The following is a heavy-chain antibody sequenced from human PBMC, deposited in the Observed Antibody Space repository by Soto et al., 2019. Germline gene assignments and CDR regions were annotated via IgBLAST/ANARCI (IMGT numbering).Heavy chain of an antibody. Sequence: SETLSLTCTVSGASINNYYWSWIRQPPGKGLEWIGYIYHSGSTDYNPSLKSRVTISVDPSKTQFSLRLSSVTAADTAVYYCARDVNVYCNSRHYYGIDVWGRGTTVTVSS. J-gene: IGHJ6*02. CDR2: IYHSGST. CDR3: ARDVNVYCNSRHYYGIDV. V-gene: IGHV4-59*01. D-gene: IGHD2-15*01. CDR1: GASINNYY.